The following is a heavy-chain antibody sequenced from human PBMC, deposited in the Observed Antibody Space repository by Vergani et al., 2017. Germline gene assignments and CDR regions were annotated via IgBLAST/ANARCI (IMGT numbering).Heavy chain of an antibody. CDR2: IFYSGTT. J-gene: IGHJ6*03. Sequence: QVQLQESGPGLVKPSQTLSLTCTVPGGSISSGDHCWTWIRQRPGNCLEWIGYIFYSGTTYDNPSLRSRLTISVDTSQNQFSLELSSVTAADTSVYYCARVDTQVPATSHFYYMDVWGKGTTVVVSS. CDR3: ARVDTQVPATSHFYYMDV. V-gene: IGHV4-31*03. CDR1: GGSISSGDHC. D-gene: IGHD2-15*01.